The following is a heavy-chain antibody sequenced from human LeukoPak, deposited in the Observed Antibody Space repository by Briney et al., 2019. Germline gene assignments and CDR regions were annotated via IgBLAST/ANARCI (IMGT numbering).Heavy chain of an antibody. CDR3: ARDGTGVYNLVQY. CDR2: INPNSGGT. V-gene: IGHV1-2*02. Sequence: GASVKVSCKASGYTFTSYDISWVRQAPGQGLEWMGWINPNSGGTNYAQKFQGRVTMTRDTSISAVYMELSRLRSDDTAVYYRARDGTGVYNLVQYWGQGTLVTVSS. J-gene: IGHJ4*02. CDR1: GYTFTSYD. D-gene: IGHD5-24*01.